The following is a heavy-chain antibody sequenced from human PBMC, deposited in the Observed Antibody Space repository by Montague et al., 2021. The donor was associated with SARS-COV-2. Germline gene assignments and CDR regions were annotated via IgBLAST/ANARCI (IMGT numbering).Heavy chain of an antibody. CDR2: ILYDGSNK. Sequence: SLRLSCAASGSTFSSYAMHWVRQAPGKGLEWVAIILYDGSNKYYADSVKGRFTISRDNSKNTLFLQMNSLRPEDTAVYYCARDQGIVVPSWVMDVWGQGTTVTVSS. V-gene: IGHV3-30*04. CDR3: ARDQGIVVPSWVMDV. D-gene: IGHD2-2*01. CDR1: GSTFSSYA. J-gene: IGHJ6*02.